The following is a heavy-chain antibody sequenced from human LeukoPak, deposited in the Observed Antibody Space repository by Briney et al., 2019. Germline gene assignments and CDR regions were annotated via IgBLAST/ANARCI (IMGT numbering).Heavy chain of an antibody. Sequence: GGSLRLSCAASGFTFSSHSMNWVRQAPGKGLEWVSSISSSSSYIYYADSVKGRFTISRDNAKNSLYLQMNSLRAEDTAVYYCARVVTTVKGYFDYWGQGTLVTVSS. D-gene: IGHD4-17*01. CDR1: GFTFSSHS. CDR3: ARVVTTVKGYFDY. V-gene: IGHV3-21*01. J-gene: IGHJ4*02. CDR2: ISSSSSYI.